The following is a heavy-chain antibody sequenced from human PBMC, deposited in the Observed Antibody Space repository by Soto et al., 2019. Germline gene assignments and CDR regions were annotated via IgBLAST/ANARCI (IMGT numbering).Heavy chain of an antibody. CDR1: GYTFTSYA. D-gene: IGHD2-2*02. J-gene: IGHJ4*02. Sequence: QVQLVQSGAEVKKPGASVKVSCKASGYTFTSYAMHWVRQAPGQRLEWMGWINAGNGNTKYSQKFQGRFTITRDTSASTAYMELSSLRSEDTAVYYCARGVGLYSNYGYWGQGTLVTVSS. V-gene: IGHV1-3*01. CDR3: ARGVGLYSNYGY. CDR2: INAGNGNT.